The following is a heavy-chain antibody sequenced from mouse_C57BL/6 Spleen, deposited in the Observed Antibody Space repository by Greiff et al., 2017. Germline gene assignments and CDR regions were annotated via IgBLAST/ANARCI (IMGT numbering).Heavy chain of an antibody. CDR2: IYPGNSDT. J-gene: IGHJ2*01. CDR3: TRSGTTVVVDFDY. Sequence: EVQLQQSGTVLARPGASVKMSCKTSGYTFTSYWMHWVNQRPGQGLEWIGAIYPGNSDTSYNQKFKGKAKLTAVTSASTAYMELSSLTNEDSAVYYCTRSGTTVVVDFDYWGQGTTLTVSS. V-gene: IGHV1-5*01. CDR1: GYTFTSYW. D-gene: IGHD1-1*01.